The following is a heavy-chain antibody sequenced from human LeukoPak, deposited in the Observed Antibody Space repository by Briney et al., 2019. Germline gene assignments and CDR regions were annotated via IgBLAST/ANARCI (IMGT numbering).Heavy chain of an antibody. J-gene: IGHJ5*02. CDR2: ISLGGRT. CDR1: GGSISSSNW. CDR3: ARGCDDSIGSLADWFTP. V-gene: IGHV4-4*02. Sequence: PSGTLSLTCALSGGSISSSNWWSWVRQPPGKGLEWIGDISLGGRTNYNPSLKSRVTLIVDQSKNQFSLRLTSVTAADTAVYYCARGCDDSIGSLADWFTPWGQGTLVTVSS. D-gene: IGHD3-22*01.